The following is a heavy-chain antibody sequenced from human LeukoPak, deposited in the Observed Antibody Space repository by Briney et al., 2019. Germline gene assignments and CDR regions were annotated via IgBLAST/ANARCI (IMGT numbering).Heavy chain of an antibody. CDR1: GGSFRGYY. V-gene: IGHV4-34*01. Sequence: SSETLSLTCAVYGGSFRGYYWSWIRQPPGKGLEWFGEINHSGSTNYNPSLKSRVTISVDTSKNQFSLKLSSVTAADTAVYYCARNIESSSGYTSDYWGQGTLVTVSS. J-gene: IGHJ4*02. CDR2: INHSGST. D-gene: IGHD3-22*01. CDR3: ARNIESSSGYTSDY.